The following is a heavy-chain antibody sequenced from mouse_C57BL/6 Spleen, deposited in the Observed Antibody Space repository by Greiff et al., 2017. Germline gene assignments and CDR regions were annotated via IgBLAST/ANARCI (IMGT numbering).Heavy chain of an antibody. Sequence: VQLQQPGAELVRPGSSVKLSCKASGYTFTSYWMHWVKQRPIQGLEWIGNIDPSDSETHYNQKFKDKATLTVDKSSSTAYMQLSSLPSEDSAVYYCARAPLYDDYAMDYWGQGTSVTVSS. J-gene: IGHJ4*01. V-gene: IGHV1-52*01. CDR1: GYTFTSYW. CDR3: ARAPLYDDYAMDY. CDR2: IDPSDSET. D-gene: IGHD2-12*01.